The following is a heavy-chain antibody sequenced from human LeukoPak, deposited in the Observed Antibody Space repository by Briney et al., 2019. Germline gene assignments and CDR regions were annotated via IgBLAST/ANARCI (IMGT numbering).Heavy chain of an antibody. D-gene: IGHD5-12*01. CDR1: GYIFTNYY. Sequence: ASVKVSCKASGYIFTNYYMHWVRQAPGQGLEWMGIINPNGINTNYAQNFQGRVTMTRNTSISTAYMELCSLRSEDTAVYYCARGNSGYSTYWYFDLWGRGTLVTVSS. CDR3: ARGNSGYSTYWYFDL. J-gene: IGHJ2*01. V-gene: IGHV1-46*01. CDR2: INPNGINT.